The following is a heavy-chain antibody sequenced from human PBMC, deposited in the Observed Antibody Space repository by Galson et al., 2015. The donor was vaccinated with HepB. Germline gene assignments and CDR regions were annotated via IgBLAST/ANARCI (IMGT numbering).Heavy chain of an antibody. CDR1: GDSVSSNSAA. D-gene: IGHD6-13*01. V-gene: IGHV6-1*01. J-gene: IGHJ6*02. Sequence: CAISGDSVSSNSAAWNWIRQSPSRGLEWLGGTYYRSKWYNDYAVSVKSRITINPDTSKNQFSLQLNSVTPEDTAVYYCAREYSSSWYYYYYGMDVWGQGTTVTVSS. CDR2: TYYRSKWYN. CDR3: AREYSSSWYYYYYGMDV.